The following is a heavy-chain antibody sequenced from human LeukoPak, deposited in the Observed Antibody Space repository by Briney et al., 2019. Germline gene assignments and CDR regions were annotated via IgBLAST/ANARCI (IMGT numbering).Heavy chain of an antibody. CDR3: ARGRPKLLYSGAVDY. CDR1: GDSTSSDRYC. J-gene: IGHJ4*02. V-gene: IGHV4-39*02. Sequence: PSETLSLTCTVSGDSTSSDRYCGGWVRQPPGKGLEWIGNIYYSGSTYYNPSLKSRVTMSVDTSKNQFFLKLNSVTAADTAVYYCARGRPKLLYSGAVDYWGQGTLVTVSS. CDR2: IYYSGST. D-gene: IGHD2-2*02.